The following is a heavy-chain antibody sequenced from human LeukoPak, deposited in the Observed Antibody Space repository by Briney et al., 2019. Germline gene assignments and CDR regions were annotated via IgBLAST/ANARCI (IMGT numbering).Heavy chain of an antibody. J-gene: IGHJ5*02. D-gene: IGHD3-10*01. CDR2: ITPVIETA. CDR3: ARVNLRGSNYNWFDP. CDR1: GGTFLSHT. V-gene: IGHV1-69*08. Sequence: SVKVSCKTSGGTFLSHTFSWVRQAPGHGLEWIGKITPVIETAKYAQTFQGRVSIYTDKDTTTVYMDLSGLRPDDTAEYYCARVNLRGSNYNWFDPWGQGTRVIVSS.